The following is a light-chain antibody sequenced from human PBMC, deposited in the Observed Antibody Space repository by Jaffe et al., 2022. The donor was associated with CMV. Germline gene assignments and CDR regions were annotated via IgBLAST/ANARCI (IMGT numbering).Light chain of an antibody. J-gene: IGLJ2*01. Sequence: QSALTQPASVSGSPGQSITISCTGSSSDIGTYNLVSWYQQHPAKAPKLIIYDVTKRPSGVSDRFSGSKSGTTASLTISGLQAEDEADYYCCSDARQTLSNVIFGGGTKLTVL. CDR3: CSDARQTLSNVI. V-gene: IGLV2-23*02. CDR1: SSDIGTYNL. CDR2: DVT.